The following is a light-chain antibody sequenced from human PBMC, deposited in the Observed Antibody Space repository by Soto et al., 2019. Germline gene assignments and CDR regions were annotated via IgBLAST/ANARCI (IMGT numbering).Light chain of an antibody. CDR1: QGISNY. CDR3: QLYYSPPHT. V-gene: IGKV1-27*01. CDR2: AAS. Sequence: DSRRTQKPNSLSASLGDRVTITCLASQGISNYLAWYQQKPGKVPKLLIYAASTLQSGVPSRFSGRGSGTDFTLTISSLQAEDGAVYCSQLYYSPPHTFGGGTKVAIK. J-gene: IGKJ4*01.